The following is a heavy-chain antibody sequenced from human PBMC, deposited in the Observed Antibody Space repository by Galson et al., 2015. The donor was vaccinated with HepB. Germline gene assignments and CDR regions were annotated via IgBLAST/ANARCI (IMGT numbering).Heavy chain of an antibody. CDR3: AREIHYYGSGNQVARGDY. CDR1: GYTFTSYA. CDR2: INTNTGNP. V-gene: IGHV7-4-1*02. Sequence: SVKVSCKASGYTFTSYAMNWVRQAPGQGLEWMGWINTNTGNPTYAQGFTGRFVFSLDTSVSTAYLQISSLKAEDTAVYYCAREIHYYGSGNQVARGDYWGQGTLVTVSS. J-gene: IGHJ4*02. D-gene: IGHD3-10*01.